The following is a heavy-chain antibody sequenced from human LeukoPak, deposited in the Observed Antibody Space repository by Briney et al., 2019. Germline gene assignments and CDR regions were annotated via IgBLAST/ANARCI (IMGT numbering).Heavy chain of an antibody. D-gene: IGHD2-21*02. V-gene: IGHV1-18*01. Sequence: ASVKVSCKASGYTFTSYGISWVRQAPGQGLEWMGWISAYNGNTNYAQKLQGRVTMTRDTSISTAYMELSRLRSDDTAVYYCASGFMAYCGGDCYGTLGYWGQGTLVTVSS. CDR2: ISAYNGNT. CDR1: GYTFTSYG. CDR3: ASGFMAYCGGDCYGTLGY. J-gene: IGHJ4*02.